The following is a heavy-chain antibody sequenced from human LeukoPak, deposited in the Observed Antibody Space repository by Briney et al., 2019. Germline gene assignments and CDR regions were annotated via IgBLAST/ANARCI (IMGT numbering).Heavy chain of an antibody. J-gene: IGHJ4*02. CDR2: ISSSGSTI. V-gene: IGHV3-11*01. CDR3: AREPHTAMAYDY. D-gene: IGHD5-18*01. CDR1: GFTFSDYY. Sequence: PGGSLRLSCAASGFTFSDYYMSWIRQAPGKGLEWVSYISSSGSTIYYADSVKVRFTISRDNAKNSLYLQMNSLRAEDTAVYYCAREPHTAMAYDYWGQGTLVTVSS.